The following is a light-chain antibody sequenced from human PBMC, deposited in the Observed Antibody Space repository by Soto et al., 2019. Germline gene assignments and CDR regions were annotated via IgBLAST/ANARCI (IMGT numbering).Light chain of an antibody. CDR2: DAS. CDR3: QQYENLPT. Sequence: DIQLPKSPSSLSASVGARVTITCQASQNINNYLNWYQQKPGRAPKLLIYDASNLEAGVPSRFRGSGSGTDFTLTISRLQPEDIATYYCQQYENLPTVGQGTRLEIK. CDR1: QNINNY. V-gene: IGKV1-33*01. J-gene: IGKJ5*01.